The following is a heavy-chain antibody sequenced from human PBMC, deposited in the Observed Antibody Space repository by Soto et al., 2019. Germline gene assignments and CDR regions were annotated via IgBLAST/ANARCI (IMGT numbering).Heavy chain of an antibody. CDR2: IYYSGST. D-gene: IGHD3-3*01. Sequence: SETLSLTCTVSGGSISSFNWKWIRQPPGKGLEWVGYIYYSGSTNYNPSLKSRVTISVDTSKNQFSLKLSSVTAADTAVYYCASLDYDFWSGTTSDVWGQGTKVTVSS. CDR3: ASLDYDFWSGTTSDV. V-gene: IGHV4-59*01. CDR1: GGSISSFN. J-gene: IGHJ6*02.